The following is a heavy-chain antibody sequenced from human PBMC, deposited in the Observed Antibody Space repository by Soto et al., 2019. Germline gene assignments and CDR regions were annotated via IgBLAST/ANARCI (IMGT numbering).Heavy chain of an antibody. J-gene: IGHJ3*02. Sequence: QVQLQESGPGLVKPSETLSLTCTVSGGSISGYYWSWIRQPPGKGLEWIGYIYYSESTNYNPSLKSRVTLSVDPSKNQLSLTLSSVTAADTAVYYCARPNAGDYAFDIWGQGTMVTVSS. CDR3: ARPNAGDYAFDI. V-gene: IGHV4-59*08. CDR2: IYYSEST. CDR1: GGSISGYY.